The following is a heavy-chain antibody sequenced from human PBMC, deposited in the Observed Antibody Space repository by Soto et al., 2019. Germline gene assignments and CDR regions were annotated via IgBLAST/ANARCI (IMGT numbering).Heavy chain of an antibody. V-gene: IGHV1-69*02. CDR1: GGTFSSYT. CDR3: ALPLPNYIVATPGGYYFDY. Sequence: QVQLVQSGAEVKKPGSSVKVSCKASGGTFSSYTISWVRQAPGQGLEWMGRIIPILGIANYAQKFQGRVTTTKAKSTRTAYMELSSLRSDDTAVYYCALPLPNYIVATPGGYYFDYWGQGTLVTVSS. CDR2: IIPILGIA. J-gene: IGHJ4*02. D-gene: IGHD5-12*01.